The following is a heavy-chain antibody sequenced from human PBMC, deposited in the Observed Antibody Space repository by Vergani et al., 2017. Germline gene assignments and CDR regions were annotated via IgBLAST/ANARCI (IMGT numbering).Heavy chain of an antibody. Sequence: VQLVESGGGVVQRGGSLRLSCATSGFTLSNYDMQWIRQGPGKGLEFVALIQFDGSNQYYADSVKGRFTLSRDFSKNTLYLQMNSLRTDDTATYYCAKHFRGWGIDYWGQGTQVIVSS. CDR2: IQFDGSNQ. CDR3: AKHFRGWGIDY. D-gene: IGHD3-16*01. V-gene: IGHV3-30*02. J-gene: IGHJ4*02. CDR1: GFTLSNYD.